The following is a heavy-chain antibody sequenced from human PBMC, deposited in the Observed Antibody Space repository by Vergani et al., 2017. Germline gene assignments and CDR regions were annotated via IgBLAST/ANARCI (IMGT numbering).Heavy chain of an antibody. D-gene: IGHD3-10*01. V-gene: IGHV4-59*01. Sequence: QVQLQESGPGLVRPSETPSLSFTVSDGSTSPYFWSWIRQPPGKGLEWIGYNFYIGIPNYNPSHKSPITMSVDTSKNQFSLKVNSVTAADTAVYFCARGGGPNKGPYYGSGRASFDSWGQGTRVTVSS. CDR3: ARGGGPNKGPYYGSGRASFDS. J-gene: IGHJ4*02. CDR1: DGSTSPYF. CDR2: NFYIGIP.